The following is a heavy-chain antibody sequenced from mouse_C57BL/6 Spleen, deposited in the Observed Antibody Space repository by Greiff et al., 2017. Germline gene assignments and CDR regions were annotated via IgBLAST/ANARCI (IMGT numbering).Heavy chain of an antibody. D-gene: IGHD2-3*01. J-gene: IGHJ3*01. V-gene: IGHV1-59*01. CDR1: GYTFTSYW. CDR2: IDPSDSYT. CDR3: ARMGDGYFAAAY. Sequence: QVQLKQPGAELVRPGTSVKLSCKASGYTFTSYWMHWVKQRPGQGLEWIGVIDPSDSYTNYNQKFKGKATLTVDTSSSTAYMQLSSLTSEDSAVYDCARMGDGYFAAAYWGQGTLVTVSA.